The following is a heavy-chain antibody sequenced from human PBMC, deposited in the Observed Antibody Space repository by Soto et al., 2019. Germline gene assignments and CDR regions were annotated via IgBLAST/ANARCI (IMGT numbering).Heavy chain of an antibody. J-gene: IGHJ4*02. V-gene: IGHV4-30-2*01. CDR3: ARGMTTVTTLDY. CDR1: GGSISSGGYS. Sequence: PSETLSLTCTVSGGSISSGGYSWSWIRQPPGKGLEWIRYIYHSGSTYYNPSLKSRVTISLDRSKKQFSLKLSSVTAAETAVYYCARGMTTVTTLDYWGQGTLVTLSS. D-gene: IGHD4-17*01. CDR2: IYHSGST.